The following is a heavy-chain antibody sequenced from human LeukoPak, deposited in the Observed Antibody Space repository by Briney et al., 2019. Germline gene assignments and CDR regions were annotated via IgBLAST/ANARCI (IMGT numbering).Heavy chain of an antibody. Sequence: GGSLRLSCAASGFTFSSYWMHSVRQAPGKGLVWVSRINSDGSSTSYAVSVKGRFTISRDNAKNTLYLQMNSLRAEDTAVYYCARDWAYHDSRGSWDVDYWGQGTLVTVSS. CDR3: ARDWAYHDSRGSWDVDY. D-gene: IGHD3-22*01. CDR1: GFTFSSYW. CDR2: INSDGSST. V-gene: IGHV3-74*01. J-gene: IGHJ4*02.